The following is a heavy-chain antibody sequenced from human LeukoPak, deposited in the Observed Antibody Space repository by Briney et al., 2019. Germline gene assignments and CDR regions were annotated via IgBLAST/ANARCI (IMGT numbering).Heavy chain of an antibody. D-gene: IGHD6-19*01. J-gene: IGHJ4*02. CDR1: GYIFTSFD. V-gene: IGHV1-8*01. CDR3: TRCFSGRRDN. CDR2: MNPNSGNT. Sequence: GASVKVSCKASGYIFTSFDINWVRQATGQGLEWMGWMNPNSGNTGYGQSFQGRITMTTDISIGTAYMELSNLTSEDTAIYYCTRCFSGRRDNWGQGTLVIVSP.